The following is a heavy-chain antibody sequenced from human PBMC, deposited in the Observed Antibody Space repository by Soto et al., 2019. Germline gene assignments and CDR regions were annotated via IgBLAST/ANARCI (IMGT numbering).Heavy chain of an antibody. CDR2: INHSGST. D-gene: IGHD1-1*01. Sequence: SETLSLTCAVYGGSFSGYYWSWIRQPPGKGLEWIGEINHSGSTNYNPSLKSRVTISVDTSKNQFSLKLSSVTAADTAVYYCARGRNGTFFVYWGQGTLVTVSS. J-gene: IGHJ4*02. CDR1: GGSFSGYY. V-gene: IGHV4-34*01. CDR3: ARGRNGTFFVY.